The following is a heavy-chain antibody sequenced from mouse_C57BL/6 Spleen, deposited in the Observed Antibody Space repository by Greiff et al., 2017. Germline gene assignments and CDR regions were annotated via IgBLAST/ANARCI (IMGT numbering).Heavy chain of an antibody. Sequence: DVQLVESGGGLVQPGGSLSLSCAASGFTFTDYYMSWVRQPPGKALEWLGFIRNKANGYTTEYSASVKGRFTISRDNSQSILYLQMNALRAEDSATYYCARSPLRYYAMDYWGQGTSVTVSS. CDR3: ARSPLRYYAMDY. J-gene: IGHJ4*01. CDR1: GFTFTDYY. V-gene: IGHV7-3*01. D-gene: IGHD3-2*02. CDR2: IRNKANGYTT.